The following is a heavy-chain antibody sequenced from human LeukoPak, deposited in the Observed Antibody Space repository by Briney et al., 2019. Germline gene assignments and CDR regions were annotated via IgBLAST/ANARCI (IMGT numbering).Heavy chain of an antibody. CDR1: GFTFSSYA. D-gene: IGHD5-24*01. V-gene: IGHV3-30-3*01. CDR2: ISYDGSNK. CDR3: AKDLEATITGFDY. Sequence: GSLRLSCAASGFTFSSYAMHWVRQAPGKGLEWVAVISYDGSNKYYADSVKGRFTISRDNAKNSLYLQMNSLRAEDTALYYCAKDLEATITGFDYWGQGTLVTVSS. J-gene: IGHJ4*02.